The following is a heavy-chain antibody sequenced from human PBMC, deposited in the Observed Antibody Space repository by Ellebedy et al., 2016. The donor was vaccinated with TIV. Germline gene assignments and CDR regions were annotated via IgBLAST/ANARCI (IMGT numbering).Heavy chain of an antibody. CDR1: GGTFSGYA. CDR2: IVPIIGTA. D-gene: IGHD5-24*01. Sequence: AASVKVSCKASGGTFSGYAVSWLRQAPGQGLEWMGGIVPIIGTANYAQKFQGRVTITADESTSTAYMELSSLRSEDTAVYYCASPVMYDAYNYWGQGTLVTVSS. CDR3: ASPVMYDAYNY. V-gene: IGHV1-69*13. J-gene: IGHJ4*02.